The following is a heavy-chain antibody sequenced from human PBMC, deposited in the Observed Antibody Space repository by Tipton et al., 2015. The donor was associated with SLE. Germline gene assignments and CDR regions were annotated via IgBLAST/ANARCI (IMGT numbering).Heavy chain of an antibody. D-gene: IGHD3/OR15-3a*01. CDR2: TDYSGYT. CDR1: GGSIRSYH. V-gene: IGHV4-59*01. CDR3: ARVLGFWTAYFPENAFDI. Sequence: TLSLTCTVSGGSIRSYHWSWIRQPPGKGLEWIGHTDYSGYTNPNPSLKSRVTISVDASQNQLFLKLGSVTAADTAVYYCARVLGFWTAYFPENAFDIWGPGAMVTVSS. J-gene: IGHJ3*02.